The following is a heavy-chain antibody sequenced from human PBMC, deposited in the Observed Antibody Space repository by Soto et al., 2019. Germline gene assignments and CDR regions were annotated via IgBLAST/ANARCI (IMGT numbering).Heavy chain of an antibody. D-gene: IGHD2-15*01. V-gene: IGHV1-69*01. J-gene: IGHJ6*02. CDR1: GGTFDNFI. Sequence: QVQLVQSGAEVKEPGSSVRVSCKASGGTFDNFIMNWVRQTPGRGLEWMGGIVPMLGTPTYAEKFKGRVTTSATGSTSTMYMEVASLRSENTAIYYCARNGPCSASLSQDSGMGVYGQGTKVTVS. CDR2: IVPMLGTP. CDR3: ARNGPCSASLSQDSGMGV.